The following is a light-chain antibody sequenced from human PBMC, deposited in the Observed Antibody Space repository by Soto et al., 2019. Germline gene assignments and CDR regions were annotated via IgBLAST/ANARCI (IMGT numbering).Light chain of an antibody. J-gene: IGKJ1*01. CDR2: RAS. Sequence: EIVMTQSPATLSVSPGERATLSCRASQRLSSNLAWYQQKPGQAPRLLISRASTRVTGIPARFSGSGSGTEFTLTISSLQSEDFAVYYCQQYKNGWTFGQGTKVHI. V-gene: IGKV3-15*01. CDR3: QQYKNGWT. CDR1: QRLSSN.